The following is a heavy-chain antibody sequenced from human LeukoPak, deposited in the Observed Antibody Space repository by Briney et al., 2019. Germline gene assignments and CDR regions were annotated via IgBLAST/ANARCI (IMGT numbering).Heavy chain of an antibody. Sequence: SVKVSCKASGGTFSSYAISWVRQAPGQGLEWMGGIIPIFGTANYAQKFQGRVTITTDESTSTAYMELSSLRSEDTAVYYCARDFIRYDSSGYYPDYYYMDVWGKGTTVTVSS. CDR3: ARDFIRYDSSGYYPDYYYMDV. D-gene: IGHD3-22*01. J-gene: IGHJ6*03. CDR2: IIPIFGTA. V-gene: IGHV1-69*05. CDR1: GGTFSSYA.